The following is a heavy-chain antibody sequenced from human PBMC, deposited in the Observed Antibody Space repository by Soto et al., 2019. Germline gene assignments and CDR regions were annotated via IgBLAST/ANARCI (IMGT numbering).Heavy chain of an antibody. V-gene: IGHV4-34*01. D-gene: IGHD1-26*01. CDR1: GGSFSGYY. J-gene: IGHJ4*02. CDR2: INHSGST. CDR3: ARCLSTGSHYSGGWYYFDS. Sequence: SETLSLTCAVYGGSFSGYYWSWIRQPPGKGLEWIGEINHSGSTNYNPSLKSRVTISVDTSKNQFSLKLSSVTAADTAVYYCARCLSTGSHYSGGWYYFDSWGQGTQVTVSS.